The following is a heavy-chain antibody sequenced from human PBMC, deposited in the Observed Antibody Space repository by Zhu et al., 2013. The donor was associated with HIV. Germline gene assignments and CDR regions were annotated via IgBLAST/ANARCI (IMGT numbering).Heavy chain of an antibody. J-gene: IGHJ6*02. Sequence: QVQLVQSGAEVKKPGASVKVSCKASGYTFTSYYMHWVRQAPGQGLEWMGIINPSGGSTSYAQKFQGRVTMTRDTSTSTVYMELSSLRSEDTAVYYCASCSIQLWLRSYYYGMDVWGQGTTVTVSS. CDR3: ASCSIQLWLRSYYYGMDV. D-gene: IGHD5-18*01. CDR1: GYTFTSYY. CDR2: INPSGGST. V-gene: IGHV1-46*01.